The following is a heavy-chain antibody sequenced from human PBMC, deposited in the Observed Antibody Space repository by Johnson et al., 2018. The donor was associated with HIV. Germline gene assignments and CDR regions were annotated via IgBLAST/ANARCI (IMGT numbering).Heavy chain of an antibody. V-gene: IGHV3-53*01. J-gene: IGHJ3*02. CDR2: IYNDGNT. Sequence: VQLVESGGGLIQPGGSLRLSCAASGFTVSSNYMSWVRQAPGKGPEWVSVIYNDGNTYYADSVKGRFTISRDNSKNTLYLQMNSLRAEDTAVYYCARDLRYSGYEYAFDIWGQGTMVTVSS. CDR3: ARDLRYSGYEYAFDI. CDR1: GFTVSSNY. D-gene: IGHD5-12*01.